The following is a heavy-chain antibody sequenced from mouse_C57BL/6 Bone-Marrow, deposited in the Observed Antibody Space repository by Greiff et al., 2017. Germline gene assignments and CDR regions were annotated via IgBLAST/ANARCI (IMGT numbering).Heavy chain of an antibody. CDR3: ARYDGNSYYYAMDY. Sequence: EVKLVESGPVLVKPGPSVKISCKASGFTFTDYYMHWVKQSHGKSLEWIGLVYPYNGGTSYNQKFKGKATLTVDTSSSTAYMELNSLTSEDSAVYYCARYDGNSYYYAMDYWGQGTSVTVSS. CDR1: GFTFTDYY. V-gene: IGHV1-36*01. D-gene: IGHD2-3*01. J-gene: IGHJ4*01. CDR2: VYPYNGGT.